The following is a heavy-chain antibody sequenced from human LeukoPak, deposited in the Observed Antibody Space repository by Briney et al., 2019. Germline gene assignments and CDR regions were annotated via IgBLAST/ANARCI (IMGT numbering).Heavy chain of an antibody. V-gene: IGHV3-43*01. CDR3: ARDSSAGRFPFDY. D-gene: IGHD6-13*01. J-gene: IGHJ4*02. CDR2: ISWDGGST. CDR1: GFTFDDYT. Sequence: GGSLRLSCAASGFTFDDYTMHWVRQTPGKGLEWVSLISWDGGSTYYADSVKGRFTISRDNAKNSLYLQMNSLRDEDTAVYYCARDSSAGRFPFDYWGQGTLVTVSS.